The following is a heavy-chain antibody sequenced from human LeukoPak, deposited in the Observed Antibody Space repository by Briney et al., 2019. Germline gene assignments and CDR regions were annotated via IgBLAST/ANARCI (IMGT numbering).Heavy chain of an antibody. CDR2: ISYDGSNK. D-gene: IGHD3-10*01. CDR1: GFTFSSYA. J-gene: IGHJ3*02. CDR3: ARLWFGELLSPDAFGI. Sequence: AGGSLRLSCAASGFTFSSYAMHWVRQAPGKVLEWVAVISYDGSNKYYADSVKGRFTISRDNSKNTLYLQMNSLRAEDTAVYYCARLWFGELLSPDAFGIWGQGTMVTVSS. V-gene: IGHV3-30-3*01.